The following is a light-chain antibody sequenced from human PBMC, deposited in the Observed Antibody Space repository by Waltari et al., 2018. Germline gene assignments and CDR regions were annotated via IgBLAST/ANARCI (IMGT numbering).Light chain of an antibody. J-gene: IGLJ3*02. V-gene: IGLV1-51*02. CDR2: ENN. CDR1: SSNIGNNH. CDR3: GTWDSSLSAWV. Sequence: QSVLTQPPSVSAAPGQKVTISCSGSSSNIGNNHLSWYQQFTGTAPKLLIHENNKRPSGIPDRFSGSKSGTSATLGITGLQTGDEADYYCGTWDSSLSAWVFGGGTKLTVL.